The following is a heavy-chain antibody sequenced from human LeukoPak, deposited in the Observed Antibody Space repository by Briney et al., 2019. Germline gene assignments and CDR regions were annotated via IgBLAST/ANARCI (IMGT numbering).Heavy chain of an antibody. J-gene: IGHJ4*02. CDR3: ARAHPGDYDSDLNFDY. CDR2: IKQDGSEK. V-gene: IGHV3-7*01. D-gene: IGHD5-12*01. Sequence: PGGSLRLSCAASGFTFSSYWMSWVRQAPGKGLEWVANIKQDGSEKYYVDSVKGRFTISRDNAKNSLYLQMNSLRAEDTAVYYCARAHPGDYDSDLNFDYWGQGTLVTVSS. CDR1: GFTFSSYW.